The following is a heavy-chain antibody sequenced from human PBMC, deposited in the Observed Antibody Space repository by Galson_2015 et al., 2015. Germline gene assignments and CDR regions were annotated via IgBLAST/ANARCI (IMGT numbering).Heavy chain of an antibody. Sequence: CAISGDSVSSNSAAWNWIRQSPSRGLEWLGRTYYRSKWYNDYAVSVKSRITINPDTSKNQFSLQLNSVTPEDTAVYYCARGKGYIAAAGTEFDYWGQGTLVTVSS. CDR3: ARGKGYIAAAGTEFDY. V-gene: IGHV6-1*01. D-gene: IGHD6-13*01. CDR2: TYYRSKWYN. J-gene: IGHJ4*02. CDR1: GDSVSSNSAA.